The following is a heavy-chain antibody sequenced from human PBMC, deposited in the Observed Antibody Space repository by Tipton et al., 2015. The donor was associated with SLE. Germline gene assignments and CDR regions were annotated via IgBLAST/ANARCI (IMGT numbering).Heavy chain of an antibody. CDR1: GGSISSGGYY. Sequence: TLSLTCTVSGGSISSGGYYWSWIRQHPGKGLEWIGSIYYSGSTYYNPSLKSRVTISVDTSKNQFSLKLSSVTAADTAVYYCASSAGPGIAVAATNYWGQGTLVTVSS. CDR3: ASSAGPGIAVAATNY. D-gene: IGHD6-19*01. J-gene: IGHJ4*02. V-gene: IGHV4-39*01. CDR2: IYYSGST.